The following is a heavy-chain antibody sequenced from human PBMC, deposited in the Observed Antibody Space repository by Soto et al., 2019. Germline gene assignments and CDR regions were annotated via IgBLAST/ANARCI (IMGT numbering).Heavy chain of an antibody. CDR1: GFTFSSYA. CDR3: GRDQGGVVGATGSY. CDR2: ISYDGSNK. V-gene: IGHV3-30-3*01. D-gene: IGHD1-26*01. J-gene: IGHJ4*02. Sequence: QVQLVESGGGVVQPGRSLRLSCAASGFTFSSYAMHWVRQAPGKGLEWVAVISYDGSNKYYADSVKGRFTISRDNSKNTLYLQMNSLRAEDTAVYYCGRDQGGVVGATGSYWGQGTLVTVSS.